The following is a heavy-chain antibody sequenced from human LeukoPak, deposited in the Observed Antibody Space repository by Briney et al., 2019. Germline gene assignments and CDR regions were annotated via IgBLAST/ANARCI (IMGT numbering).Heavy chain of an antibody. CDR1: GGSIKSRSHY. V-gene: IGHV4-39*02. D-gene: IGHD2-2*02. CDR2: IDYSGTT. CDR3: ARGLSCSSTSRYKGVHGAFDI. Sequence: SETLSLTCNVSGGSIKSRSHYWGCIRQPPGKRLECIGGIDYSGTTYNTPSLNSRVTVSIDMSKRQFSLKLSSVTAADTAVYYCARGLSCSSTSRYKGVHGAFDIWGQGTMVTVSS. J-gene: IGHJ3*02.